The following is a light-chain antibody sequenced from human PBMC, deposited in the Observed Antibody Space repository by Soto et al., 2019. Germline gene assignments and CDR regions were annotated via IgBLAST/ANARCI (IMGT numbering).Light chain of an antibody. CDR1: QSVSSN. Sequence: EIVMTQSPATLSVSPGERATLSCRASQSVSSNLAWYQQIPGQAPRLLIYGASTRATGIPARFSGSGSGTEFTLTISSLQSEDFAVYYCQQYNKWPPYTFGQGTKLEIK. CDR2: GAS. V-gene: IGKV3-15*01. CDR3: QQYNKWPPYT. J-gene: IGKJ2*01.